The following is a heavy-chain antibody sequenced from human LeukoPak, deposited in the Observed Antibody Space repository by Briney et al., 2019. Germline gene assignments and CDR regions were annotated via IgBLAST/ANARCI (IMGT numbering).Heavy chain of an antibody. J-gene: IGHJ3*02. Sequence: ASVKVSCKASGYTFTSYGISWVRQAPGQGLEWMGWISAYNGNTNYAQKLQGRVTMTTDTSTSTAYMELRSLRSDDTAVYYCARVLVWIQDSSGYYYDAFDIWGQGTMVTVSS. D-gene: IGHD3-22*01. V-gene: IGHV1-18*01. CDR1: GYTFTSYG. CDR2: ISAYNGNT. CDR3: ARVLVWIQDSSGYYYDAFDI.